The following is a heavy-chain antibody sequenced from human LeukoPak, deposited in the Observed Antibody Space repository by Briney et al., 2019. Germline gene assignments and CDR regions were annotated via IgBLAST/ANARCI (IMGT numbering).Heavy chain of an antibody. V-gene: IGHV1-46*01. D-gene: IGHD6-19*01. CDR1: GYIFTTYY. Sequence: ASVKVSCKASGYIFTTYYIHWVRQAPGQGLEWVGKINPSSNKTNYAQKFQDRVTMIRDTSTSTVFMDLGSLRSEDTAMYYCARGLYGSGWSSKDYWGQGTLVIVSS. J-gene: IGHJ4*02. CDR3: ARGLYGSGWSSKDY. CDR2: INPSSNKT.